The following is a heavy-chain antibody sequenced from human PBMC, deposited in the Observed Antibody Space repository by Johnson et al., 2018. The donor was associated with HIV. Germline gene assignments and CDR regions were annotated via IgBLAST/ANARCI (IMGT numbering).Heavy chain of an antibody. D-gene: IGHD5-12*01. CDR1: GFTFSSYW. CDR2: IKQDGSEK. Sequence: VQLVESGGGLVQPGGSLRLSCAASGFTFSSYWMSWVRQAPGKGLEWVANIKQDGSEKYYVDSVKGRFTIFRDNAKNSLYLQMNSLRAEDTAFYYCARGFLGYSGYVRAFDIWGQGTMVTVSS. J-gene: IGHJ3*02. V-gene: IGHV3-7*05. CDR3: ARGFLGYSGYVRAFDI.